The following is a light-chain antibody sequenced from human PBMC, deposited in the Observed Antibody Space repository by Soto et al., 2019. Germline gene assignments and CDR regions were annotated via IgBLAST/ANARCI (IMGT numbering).Light chain of an antibody. V-gene: IGKV1-13*02. CDR2: DAS. Sequence: AIQMTQSPSSLSASVGDRVTISCRASQGIGNALGWYQQKPGKAPKLLIYDASSLESGVPSRFSGRGSGTEFTLTISSLQPDDFATYFCQQYNSYWTFGQGTKVDIK. CDR1: QGIGNA. CDR3: QQYNSYWT. J-gene: IGKJ1*01.